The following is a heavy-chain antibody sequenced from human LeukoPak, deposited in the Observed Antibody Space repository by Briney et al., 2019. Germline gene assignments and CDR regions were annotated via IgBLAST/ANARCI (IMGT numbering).Heavy chain of an antibody. Sequence: SVKVSCKASGFTYTSSAVQWVRQARGQRLEWIGWIVVGSGNTNYAQKFQERVTVTRDMSTSTAYMELSSLRSEDTAVYYCAADHLHYDSSGSKENWGQGTLVTVSS. CDR1: GFTYTSSA. J-gene: IGHJ4*02. V-gene: IGHV1-58*01. D-gene: IGHD3-22*01. CDR2: IVVGSGNT. CDR3: AADHLHYDSSGSKEN.